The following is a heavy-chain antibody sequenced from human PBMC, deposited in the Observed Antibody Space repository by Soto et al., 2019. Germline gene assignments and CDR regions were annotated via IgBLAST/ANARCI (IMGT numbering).Heavy chain of an antibody. CDR3: ARAHYPDYGDYLYYYGMDV. V-gene: IGHV3-30-3*01. CDR1: GFTFSSYA. J-gene: IGHJ6*02. CDR2: ISYDGSNK. D-gene: IGHD4-17*01. Sequence: GGSLRLSCAASGFTFSSYAMHWVRQAPGKGLEWVAVISYDGSNKYYADSVKGRFTISRDNSKNTLYLQMNSLRAEDTAVYYCARAHYPDYGDYLYYYGMDVWRQGTTVTVSS.